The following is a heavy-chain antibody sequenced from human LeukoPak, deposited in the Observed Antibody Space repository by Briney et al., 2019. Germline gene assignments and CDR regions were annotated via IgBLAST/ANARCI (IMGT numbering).Heavy chain of an antibody. V-gene: IGHV4-59*01. CDR1: GGSISSYY. Sequence: SETLSLTCTVSGGSISSYYWSWIRQPPGKGLEWIGYIYYSGSTNYNPSLKSRVTISVDTSKNQFSLKLSSVTAADTAVYYCARPREYSSSTAAFDIWGQGTMVTVSS. CDR3: ARPREYSSSTAAFDI. CDR2: IYYSGST. D-gene: IGHD6-6*01. J-gene: IGHJ3*02.